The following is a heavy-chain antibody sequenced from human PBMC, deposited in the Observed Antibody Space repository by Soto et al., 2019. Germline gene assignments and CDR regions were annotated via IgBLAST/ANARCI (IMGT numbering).Heavy chain of an antibody. J-gene: IGHJ4*02. CDR1: GFTFISYA. Sequence: GGSLRLSCASSGFTFISYAMSWVRQAPGKGLEWVSAISGRGGSTYYADSVKGRFTISRDNSKNTLYLQMNSLRAEDTAVYYCAKDLGTMVGPQFDYWGQGTQVTVSS. D-gene: IGHD3-10*01. V-gene: IGHV3-23*01. CDR3: AKDLGTMVGPQFDY. CDR2: ISGRGGST.